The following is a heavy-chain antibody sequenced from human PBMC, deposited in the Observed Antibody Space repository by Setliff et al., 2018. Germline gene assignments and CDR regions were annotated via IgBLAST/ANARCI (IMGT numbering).Heavy chain of an antibody. D-gene: IGHD3-22*01. CDR3: ARGEKYYYESSGYSLDA. V-gene: IGHV3-30*02. CDR1: GFDFGTYG. Sequence: GGSLRLSCAASGFDFGTYGMHWVRQAPDRGLEWVAFIRYGSYQQTYADSVRGRFTISRDDSRNTVLLQMNNLRTDDTAVYYCARGEKYYYESSGYSLDAWGLGTLVTVS. CDR2: IRYGSYQQ. J-gene: IGHJ5*02.